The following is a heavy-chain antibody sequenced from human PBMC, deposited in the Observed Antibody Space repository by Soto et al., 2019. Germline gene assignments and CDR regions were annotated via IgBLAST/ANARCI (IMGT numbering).Heavy chain of an antibody. CDR3: VRGYSGSYNFDY. V-gene: IGHV1-18*04. CDR1: GYTFANYG. D-gene: IGHD1-26*01. Sequence: ASVKVSCKAFGYTFANYGIAWVRQAPGQGLEWVGWINTYSDDTNYAQTLQGRVTMTTDTSTSTASLELRGLTSDDTAVYYCVRGYSGSYNFDYWGQGTLVTVSS. J-gene: IGHJ4*02. CDR2: INTYSDDT.